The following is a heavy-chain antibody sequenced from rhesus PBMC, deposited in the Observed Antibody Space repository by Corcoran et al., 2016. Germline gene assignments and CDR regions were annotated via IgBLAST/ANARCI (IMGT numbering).Heavy chain of an antibody. CDR1: AGSISRRNL. CDR3: ATAARLFDY. CDR2: IYGSGGST. D-gene: IGHD6-25*01. V-gene: IGHV4-93*02. Sequence: QVQLQESGPAVVKPSETLSPTCAVSAGSISRRNLWSWFRHSPGKGLDRIGGIYGSGGSTEYNPSLKSRVTISIDTSKNQFSLKLSSVTAADTAVYYCATAARLFDYWGQGVLVTVSS. J-gene: IGHJ4*01.